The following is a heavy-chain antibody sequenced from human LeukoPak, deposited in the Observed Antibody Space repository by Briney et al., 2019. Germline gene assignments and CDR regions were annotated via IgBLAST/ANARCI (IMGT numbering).Heavy chain of an antibody. Sequence: GGSLRLSCAASGFTFSSYSMNWVRQAPGKGLEWVSYISSSSSTIYYADSVKGRFTISRDNAKNSLYLQMNSLRAEDTAVYYCPRGYSYGQRGSFDYWGQGTLVTVSS. CDR3: PRGYSYGQRGSFDY. V-gene: IGHV3-48*01. CDR1: GFTFSSYS. J-gene: IGHJ4*02. CDR2: ISSSSSTI. D-gene: IGHD5-18*01.